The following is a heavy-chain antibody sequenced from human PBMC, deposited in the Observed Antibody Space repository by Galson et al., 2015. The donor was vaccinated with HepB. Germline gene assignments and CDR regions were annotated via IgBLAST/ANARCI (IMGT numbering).Heavy chain of an antibody. J-gene: IGHJ6*02. CDR2: ISGSGGST. D-gene: IGHD4-11*01. CDR1: GFTFSIYA. V-gene: IGHV3-23*01. Sequence: SLRLSCAASGFTFSIYAMSWVRQAPGKGLEWVSAISGSGGSTYYADSVKGRFTISRDNSKNTLYLQMNSLRAEDTAVYYCAKDLIGKWTSGTVTTLLYYYYGMDVWGQGTTVTVSS. CDR3: AKDLIGKWTSGTVTTLLYYYYGMDV.